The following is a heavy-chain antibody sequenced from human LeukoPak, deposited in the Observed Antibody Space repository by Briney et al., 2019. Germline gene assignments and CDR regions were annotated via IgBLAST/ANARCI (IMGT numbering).Heavy chain of an antibody. J-gene: IGHJ4*02. Sequence: ASVKVSCKVSGYTLTELSMHWVRQAPGQGLEWMGWINPNSGGTNYAQKFQGRVTMTRDTSISTAYMELSRLRSDDTAVYYCARGLLGIGADYWGQGTLVTVSS. CDR3: ARGLLGIGADY. V-gene: IGHV1-2*02. CDR1: GYTLTELS. D-gene: IGHD7-27*01. CDR2: INPNSGGT.